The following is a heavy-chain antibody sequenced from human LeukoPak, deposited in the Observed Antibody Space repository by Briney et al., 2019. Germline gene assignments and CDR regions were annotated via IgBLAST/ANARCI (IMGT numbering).Heavy chain of an antibody. D-gene: IGHD2-8*01. CDR1: GFTFSTHA. V-gene: IGHV3-23*01. J-gene: IGHJ4*02. CDR3: AKGCCPIDY. CDR2: ISGSGGST. Sequence: GGSLRLSCAASGFTFSTHAMSWVRQAPGKGLEWVSAISGSGGSTYYADSVKGRFTISRDNSKNTLYLQMNSLRAEDTAVYFCAKGCCPIDYWGQGTLVTVSS.